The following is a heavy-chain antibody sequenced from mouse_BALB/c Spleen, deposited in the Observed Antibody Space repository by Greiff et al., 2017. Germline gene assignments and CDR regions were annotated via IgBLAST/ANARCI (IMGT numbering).Heavy chain of an antibody. V-gene: IGHV1-69*02. CDR2: IYPSDSYT. CDR3: TRNYDYDKNYFDY. CDR1: GYTFTSYW. Sequence: QVQLKQPGAELVRPGASVKLSCKASGYTFTSYWINWVKQRPGQGLEWIGNIYPSDSYTNYNQKFKDKATLTVDKSSSTAYMQLSSPTSEDSAVYYCTRNYDYDKNYFDYWGQGTTLTVSS. J-gene: IGHJ2*01. D-gene: IGHD2-4*01.